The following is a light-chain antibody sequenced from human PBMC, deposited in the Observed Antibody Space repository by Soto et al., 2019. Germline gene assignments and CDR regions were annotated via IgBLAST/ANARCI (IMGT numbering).Light chain of an antibody. J-gene: IGKJ4*01. CDR3: QQYVSSPLS. CDR2: HAS. V-gene: IGKV3-20*01. Sequence: EIVLTQSPGTLSLSPGERATLSCRASQSVSSSYLAWYQQKPGQAPRLLIYHASSRATGIPDRFSGSGSGTDFTLTISRLEPEDFAVYYCQQYVSSPLSFGGGTKVDIK. CDR1: QSVSSSY.